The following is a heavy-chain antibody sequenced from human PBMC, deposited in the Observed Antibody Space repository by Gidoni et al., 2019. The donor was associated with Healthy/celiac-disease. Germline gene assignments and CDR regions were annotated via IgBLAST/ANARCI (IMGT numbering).Heavy chain of an antibody. Sequence: QVQLVQSGAEVKKPGASVKASCKASGYTCTSYAMHWVRQAPGQRLEWMGWINAGNGNTNYSQKFQGRVTITRDKAESTAYMELSSLRSEDTAVYYCASGEEGYGSGIDYWGQGTLVTVSS. J-gene: IGHJ4*02. CDR3: ASGEEGYGSGIDY. CDR1: GYTCTSYA. D-gene: IGHD3-10*01. CDR2: INAGNGNT. V-gene: IGHV1-3*01.